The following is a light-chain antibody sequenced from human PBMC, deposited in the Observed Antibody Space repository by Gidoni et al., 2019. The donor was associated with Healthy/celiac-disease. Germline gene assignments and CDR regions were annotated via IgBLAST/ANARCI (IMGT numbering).Light chain of an antibody. CDR3: QKYNILGT. Sequence: DIQMTQSPSTLSASVGDRVTSTCRASQSPSRWLAWYQQKPGKAPKLLIYKASSLESGVTSRVSGSGSETKFTLTISSLQPDDFATYYCQKYNILGTFGQGTKVEIK. CDR2: KAS. V-gene: IGKV1-5*03. CDR1: QSPSRW. J-gene: IGKJ1*01.